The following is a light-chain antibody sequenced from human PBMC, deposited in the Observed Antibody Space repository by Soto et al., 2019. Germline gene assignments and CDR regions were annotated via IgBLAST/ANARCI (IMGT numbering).Light chain of an antibody. CDR1: SSDVGGYSY. V-gene: IGLV2-11*01. J-gene: IGLJ1*01. CDR3: CSYAGSYWV. Sequence: LTQPRSVSGSPGQSVTISCTGTSSDVGGYSYVSWYQQHPGKAHKLMIYEVSKRPSGVPDRFSGSKSGNTASLTISGLQAEDEADYYCCSYAGSYWVFGTGTKVTVL. CDR2: EVS.